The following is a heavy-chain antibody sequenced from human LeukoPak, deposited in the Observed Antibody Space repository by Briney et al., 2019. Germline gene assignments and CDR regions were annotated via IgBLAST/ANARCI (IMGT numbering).Heavy chain of an antibody. CDR2: INSDGSST. CDR3: AKRIEVPGSQYFDY. Sequence: GGSLRLSCAASGFTFSSYWMHWVRQAPGKGLVWVSRINSDGSSTSYADSVKGRFTVSRDISKDTVFLQMNSLSAEDTAVYFCAKRIEVPGSQYFDYWGQGTLLTVSS. J-gene: IGHJ4*02. D-gene: IGHD6-19*01. CDR1: GFTFSSYW. V-gene: IGHV3-74*01.